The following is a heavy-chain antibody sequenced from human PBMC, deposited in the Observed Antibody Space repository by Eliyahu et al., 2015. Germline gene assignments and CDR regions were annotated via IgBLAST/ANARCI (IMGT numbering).Heavy chain of an antibody. CDR1: GYTFTSYY. Sequence: QVQLVQSGAEVKKPGASVKVSCKASGYTFTSYYMHWVRQAPGQGLEWMGIINPSGGSTSYAQKFQGRVTMTRDTSTSTVYMELSSLRSEDTAVYYCARDLVWSGSMNSFDYWGQGTLVTVSS. V-gene: IGHV1-46*03. J-gene: IGHJ4*02. CDR3: ARDLVWSGSMNSFDY. CDR2: INPSGGST. D-gene: IGHD3-3*01.